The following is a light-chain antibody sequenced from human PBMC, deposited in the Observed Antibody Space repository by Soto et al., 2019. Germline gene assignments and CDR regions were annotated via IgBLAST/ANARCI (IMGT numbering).Light chain of an antibody. Sequence: EIVLTQSPATLSLSPGERATLSCRASQSVSSYLAWYQQKPGQAPRLLIYDASNRTTGIPARFSGSGCRTDFTLTISSLEPEDFAVYYCQQRSNWPVTFGPGTKVDIK. J-gene: IGKJ3*01. CDR2: DAS. CDR1: QSVSSY. CDR3: QQRSNWPVT. V-gene: IGKV3-11*01.